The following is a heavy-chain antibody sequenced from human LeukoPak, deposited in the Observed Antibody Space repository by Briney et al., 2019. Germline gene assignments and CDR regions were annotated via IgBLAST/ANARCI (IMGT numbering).Heavy chain of an antibody. CDR2: ISYDGSNK. CDR3: ARGTFGVVISPAYYYYGMDV. Sequence: GGSLRLSCAASGLSFSSYAMHWVRQAPGKGLEWVAVISYDGSNKYYVDSVKGRFTISRDNSKNTLYLQMNSLRAEDTAVYYCARGTFGVVISPAYYYYGMDVWGQGTTVTVSS. V-gene: IGHV3-30*04. CDR1: GLSFSSYA. J-gene: IGHJ6*02. D-gene: IGHD3-3*01.